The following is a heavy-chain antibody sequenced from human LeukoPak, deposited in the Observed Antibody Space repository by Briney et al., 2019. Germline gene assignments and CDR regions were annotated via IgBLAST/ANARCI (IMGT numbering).Heavy chain of an antibody. D-gene: IGHD3-9*01. CDR3: AKGDDILATSILFPDY. J-gene: IGHJ4*02. V-gene: IGHV3-23*01. CDR1: GFTFSSYA. Sequence: PGGSLRLSCAASGFTFSSYAVSWVRQAPGKGLEWVSAISGSGGSTYYADSVKGRFTISRDNSKNTLYLQMNSLRAEDTAVYYCAKGDDILATSILFPDYWGQGTLVTVSS. CDR2: ISGSGGST.